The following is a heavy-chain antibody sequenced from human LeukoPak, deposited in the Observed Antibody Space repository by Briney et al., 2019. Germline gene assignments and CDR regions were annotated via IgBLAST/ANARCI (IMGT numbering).Heavy chain of an antibody. CDR3: AITYYYDSSGYNGMDV. CDR1: GGTFSSYA. CDR2: IIPILGIA. Sequence: GSSVKVSCKASGGTFSSYAISWVRQAPGQGLEWMGRIIPILGIANCAQKFQGGVTITADKSTSTAYMELSSLRSEDTAVYYCAITYYYDSSGYNGMDVWGQGTTVTVSS. D-gene: IGHD3-22*01. J-gene: IGHJ6*02. V-gene: IGHV1-69*04.